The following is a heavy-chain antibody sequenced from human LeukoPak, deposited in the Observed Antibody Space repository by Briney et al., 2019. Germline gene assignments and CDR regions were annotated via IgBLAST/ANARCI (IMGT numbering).Heavy chain of an antibody. CDR3: ARSSRTNRRGWYGFYYFDY. CDR2: IDPSGSSS. CDR1: GYSFTSYW. Sequence: PGESLKISCKGSGYSFTSYWIGWVRQVPGKGLEWMGGIDPSGSSSTYSPSFQGHVTISVDQSIRTAYLQWSSLEASDTAIYYCARSSRTNRRGWYGFYYFDYWGQGTRVTVSS. D-gene: IGHD6-19*01. V-gene: IGHV5-10-1*01. J-gene: IGHJ4*02.